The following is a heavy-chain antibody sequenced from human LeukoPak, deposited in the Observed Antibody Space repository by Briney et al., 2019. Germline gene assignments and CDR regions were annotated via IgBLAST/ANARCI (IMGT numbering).Heavy chain of an antibody. D-gene: IGHD3-9*01. CDR2: IIPMFGTGTA. CDR1: GGTFSSYA. CDR3: ARDKGYYDILTGGGARYYYYMDV. Sequence: SVKVSCKASGGTFSSYAISWVRQAPGQGLEWMGRIIPMFGTGTANYAQKFQGRVTITTDESTSTAYMELSSLRSEDTAVYYRARDKGYYDILTGGGARYYYYMDVWGKGTTVTVSS. V-gene: IGHV1-69*05. J-gene: IGHJ6*03.